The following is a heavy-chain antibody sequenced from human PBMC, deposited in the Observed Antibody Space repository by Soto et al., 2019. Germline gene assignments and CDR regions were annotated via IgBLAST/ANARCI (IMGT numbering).Heavy chain of an antibody. V-gene: IGHV1-2*04. CDR2: LNPNSGGT. CDR1: GYPCTGYY. J-gene: IGHJ3*02. D-gene: IGHD2-15*01. Sequence: ASVKVSGKASGYPCTGYYMPWVRPAPVQGLEWMGWLNPNSGGTNYAQKFQGWVTMTRDTSISTAYMELSRLRFDDTAVYYCARAPRVMVVAATAEAFDIWGQGTMVTV. CDR3: ARAPRVMVVAATAEAFDI.